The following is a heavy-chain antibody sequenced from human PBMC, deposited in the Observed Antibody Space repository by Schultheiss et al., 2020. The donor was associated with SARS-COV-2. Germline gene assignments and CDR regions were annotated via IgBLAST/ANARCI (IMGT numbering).Heavy chain of an antibody. D-gene: IGHD6-19*01. CDR2: IDWDDDK. J-gene: IGHJ3*02. CDR3: ARIGGIAVADFDI. CDR1: GFSLSNARMG. Sequence: SGPTLVKPTETLTLTCTVSGFSLSNARMGVSWIRQPPGKALEWLARIDWDDDKFYSTSLKSRLTISKDTSKSQVVLTMTNMDPVDTATYYCARIGGIAVADFDIWGQGTMVTVSS. V-gene: IGHV2-26*01.